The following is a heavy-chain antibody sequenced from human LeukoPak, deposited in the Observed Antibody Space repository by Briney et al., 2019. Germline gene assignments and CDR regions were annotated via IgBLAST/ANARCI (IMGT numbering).Heavy chain of an antibody. V-gene: IGHV1-18*01. CDR1: GDGFANYG. CDR2: INSAKGET. D-gene: IGHD3-10*01. J-gene: IGHJ6*02. Sequence: GASVKVSRKASGDGFANYGFSWVRQAPGQGLEWMGWINSAKGETKYAQRLQDRVTMAADTSTKTAYMELRSLTSDDTAIYYCANGLHPLYYYYGLAVWGQGTTVTVSS. CDR3: ANGLHPLYYYYGLAV.